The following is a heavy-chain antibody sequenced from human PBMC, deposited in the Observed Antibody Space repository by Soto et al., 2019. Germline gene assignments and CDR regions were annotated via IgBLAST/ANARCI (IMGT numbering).Heavy chain of an antibody. V-gene: IGHV1-69*12. J-gene: IGHJ4*02. CDR2: IIPIFGTA. Sequence: QVQLVQSGAAVKKPGSSVKVSCKASGGTFSSYAISWVRQAPGQGLEWMGGIIPIFGTATYAQKFQGRVTITADESTSTAYIELSSLRSEDTAVYYCAAPYGSGSYYNGFDYWGQGTLVTVSS. CDR1: GGTFSSYA. D-gene: IGHD3-10*01. CDR3: AAPYGSGSYYNGFDY.